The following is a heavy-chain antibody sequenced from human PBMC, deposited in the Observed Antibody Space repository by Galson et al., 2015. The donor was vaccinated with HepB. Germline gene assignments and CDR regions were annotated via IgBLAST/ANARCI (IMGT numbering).Heavy chain of an antibody. CDR1: GYNFINYW. D-gene: IGHD5-24*01. J-gene: IGHJ4*02. CDR2: IYPGDSDT. V-gene: IGHV5-51*01. CDR3: ARHRHGGYNNKSHADFDY. Sequence: GAEVKKPGESLKISCKGSGYNFINYWIGWVRQMPGKGLEWMGIIYPGDSDTRYRPSFRGQVTISADKSISTAYLQWSSLKASDTAMYYCARHRHGGYNNKSHADFDYWGQGTLVTVSS.